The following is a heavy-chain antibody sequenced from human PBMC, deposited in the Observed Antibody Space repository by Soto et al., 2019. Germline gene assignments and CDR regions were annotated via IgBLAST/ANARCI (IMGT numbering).Heavy chain of an antibody. CDR2: IYHSGST. V-gene: IGHV4-30-2*01. D-gene: IGHD6-19*01. CDR3: ARVLVEKQWLVSNNWFDP. J-gene: IGHJ5*02. CDR1: GGSISSGGYS. Sequence: SETLSLTCAVSGGSISSGGYSWSWIRQPPGKGLEWIGYIYHSGSTYYNPSLKSRVTISVDRSKNQFSLKLSSVTAADTAVYYCARVLVEKQWLVSNNWFDPWGQGTLVTVSS.